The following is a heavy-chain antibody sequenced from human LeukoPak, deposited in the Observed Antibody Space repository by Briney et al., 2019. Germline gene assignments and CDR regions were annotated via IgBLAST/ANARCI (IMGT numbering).Heavy chain of an antibody. V-gene: IGHV3-48*04. CDR2: ISSSSSTI. CDR3: ARDDDAAAYAFDI. D-gene: IGHD6-13*01. J-gene: IGHJ3*02. Sequence: GGSLRLSCAASGFTFSSYSMNWVRQAPGKGLEWVSYISSSSSTIYYADSVKGRFTISRDNAKNSLYLQMNSLRAEDTAVYYCARDDDAAAYAFDIWGQGTMVTVSS. CDR1: GFTFSSYS.